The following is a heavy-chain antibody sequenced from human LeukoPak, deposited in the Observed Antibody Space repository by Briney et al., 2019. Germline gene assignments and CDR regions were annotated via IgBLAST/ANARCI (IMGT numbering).Heavy chain of an antibody. D-gene: IGHD1-26*01. CDR2: IVVGSGNT. CDR3: ARSLVGYWVFDY. Sequence: GASVKVSCKASGFTFTSSAMQWVRQARGQRLEWIGWIVVGSGNTNYAQKFQERVTITRDMSTSTAYMELSRLRSDDTAVYYCARSLVGYWVFDYWGQGTLVTVSS. V-gene: IGHV1-58*02. CDR1: GFTFTSSA. J-gene: IGHJ4*02.